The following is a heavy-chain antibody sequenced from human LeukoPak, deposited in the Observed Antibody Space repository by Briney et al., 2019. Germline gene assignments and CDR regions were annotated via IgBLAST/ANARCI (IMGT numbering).Heavy chain of an antibody. D-gene: IGHD4-17*01. CDR2: IYYSGST. CDR1: GGSISSYY. CDR3: ATTVGDYET. V-gene: IGHV4-59*08. J-gene: IGHJ5*02. Sequence: ASETLSLTCTVSGGSISSYYWSWIRQPPGKGLEWIGYIYYSGSTNYNPSLKSRVTISVDTSKNQFSLNLSSVTAADTAVYYCATTVGDYETWGQGTLVTVSS.